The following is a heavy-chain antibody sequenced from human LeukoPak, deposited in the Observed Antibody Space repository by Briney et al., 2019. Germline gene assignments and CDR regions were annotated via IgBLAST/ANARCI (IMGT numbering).Heavy chain of an antibody. J-gene: IGHJ4*02. CDR2: INPNSGGT. Sequence: GASVKVSCKASGYTFTGYYMHWVRQAPGQGLEWMGWINPNSGGTNYAQKFQGRVTMTRDTSISTAYMELSRLRSDDTAVYYCARDTLLSRIPRGSYSSSWPDYWGQGTLVTVSS. V-gene: IGHV1-2*02. CDR3: ARDTLLSRIPRGSYSSSWPDY. CDR1: GYTFTGYY. D-gene: IGHD6-13*01.